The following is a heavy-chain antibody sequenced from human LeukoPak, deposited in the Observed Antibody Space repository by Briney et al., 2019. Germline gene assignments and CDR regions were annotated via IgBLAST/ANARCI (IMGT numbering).Heavy chain of an antibody. J-gene: IGHJ4*02. V-gene: IGHV3-30*18. CDR1: GFTFSTYG. CDR3: AKGSLEYCSSTSCLVPFDY. Sequence: PGRSLRLSCAASGFTFSTYGINWVRQAPGKGLEWVAVVSHDGSRKYYADSVKGRFTISRDNSKNTLYLQLNSLRADDTAVYYCAKGSLEYCSSTSCLVPFDYWGQGTLVTVSS. D-gene: IGHD2-2*01. CDR2: VSHDGSRK.